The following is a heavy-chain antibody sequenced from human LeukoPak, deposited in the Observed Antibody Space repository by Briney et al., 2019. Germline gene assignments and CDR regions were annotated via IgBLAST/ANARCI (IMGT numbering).Heavy chain of an antibody. Sequence: PSETLSLTCTVSGGSINNRTFYGGWIRQPPGTGLEWSGSVYYSGTTYYNPSLKSRLTISVDTSNNQFSLKLNSVTAADTAIYYCARLFGRGYHSSGPQSYWSQGTLVTVSS. CDR1: GGSINNRTFY. CDR2: VYYSGTT. V-gene: IGHV4-39*01. CDR3: ARLFGRGYHSSGPQSY. J-gene: IGHJ4*02. D-gene: IGHD3-22*01.